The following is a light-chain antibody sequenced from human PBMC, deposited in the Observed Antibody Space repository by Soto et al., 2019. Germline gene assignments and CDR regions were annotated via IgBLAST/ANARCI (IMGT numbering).Light chain of an antibody. CDR2: GAS. Sequence: EIVITQSPATLSVSPGEGATLSCRASQGIGSTLAWYQQKPGQTPRLLIYGASTRATGVPARFSGSGSGTDFTLTISSLEPEDSAVYYCQQRHMWPITFGQGTKVDIK. V-gene: IGKV3-15*01. J-gene: IGKJ1*01. CDR1: QGIGST. CDR3: QQRHMWPIT.